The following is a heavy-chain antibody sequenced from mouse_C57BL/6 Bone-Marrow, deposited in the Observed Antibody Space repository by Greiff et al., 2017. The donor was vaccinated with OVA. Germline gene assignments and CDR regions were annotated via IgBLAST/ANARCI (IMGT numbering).Heavy chain of an antibody. D-gene: IGHD2-4*01. V-gene: IGHV10-3*01. CDR2: IRSKSSNYAT. J-gene: IGHJ4*01. CDR3: VRDPFYDYDCAMDY. CDR1: GFTFNTYA. Sequence: EVQGVESGGGLVQPKGSLKLSCAASGFTFNTYAMHWVRQAPGKGLEWVARIRSKSSNYATYYADSVKDRFTISRDDSQSMLYLQMNNLKTEDTAMYDCVRDPFYDYDCAMDYWGQGTSVTVSS.